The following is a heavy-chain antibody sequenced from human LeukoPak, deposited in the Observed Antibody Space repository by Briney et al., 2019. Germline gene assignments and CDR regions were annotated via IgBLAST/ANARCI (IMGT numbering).Heavy chain of an antibody. V-gene: IGHV3-30*04. CDR1: GFTFSSYA. CDR2: ISYDGSNK. Sequence: QAGGSLRLSCAASGFTFSSYAMHWVRQAPGKGLEWVAVISYDGSNKYYADSVKGRFTISRDNARNSLYLQMNSLRAEDTAVYYCARDLRDYYDSSLGAFDIWGQGTMVTVSS. J-gene: IGHJ3*02. D-gene: IGHD3-22*01. CDR3: ARDLRDYYDSSLGAFDI.